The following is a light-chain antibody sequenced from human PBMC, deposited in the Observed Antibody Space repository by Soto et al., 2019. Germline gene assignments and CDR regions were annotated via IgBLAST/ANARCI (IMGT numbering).Light chain of an antibody. Sequence: DIQMTQSPSSLSASVGDSVTITCQASQDIATYLNWYQQKIGEAPKVLIYDASNLQTGVPPRFSGRGYGTVFTFTISNLQPEDTATYFCQQYDTVPEVTFDGGTKVDIK. CDR3: QQYDTVPEVT. V-gene: IGKV1-33*01. CDR2: DAS. CDR1: QDIATY. J-gene: IGKJ4*01.